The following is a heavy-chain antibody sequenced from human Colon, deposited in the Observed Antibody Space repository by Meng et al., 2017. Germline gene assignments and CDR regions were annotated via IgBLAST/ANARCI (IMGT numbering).Heavy chain of an antibody. Sequence: QVRHRRAGPGLSKPAVTLALPGAVYGGSFIVYYWSWLRQPPVKGLQWIGEINHSGSTNYNPSLKSRVPISVDTSKNQFSLKLSSVTAADTAVYYCARERLSSGWYGGRWFDPWGQGTLVTVSS. D-gene: IGHD6-19*01. V-gene: IGHV4-34*01. CDR3: ARERLSSGWYGGRWFDP. CDR1: GGSFIVYY. J-gene: IGHJ5*02. CDR2: INHSGST.